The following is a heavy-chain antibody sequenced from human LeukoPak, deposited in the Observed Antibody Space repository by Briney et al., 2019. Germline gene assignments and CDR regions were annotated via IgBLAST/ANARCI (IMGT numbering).Heavy chain of an antibody. Sequence: GGSLRLSCAASGFTFRSYEMNWVRQAPGKGLEWVSYISSSGSTIYYADSVKGRFTISRDNAKNSLYLQMNSLRAEDTAVYYCARVHCSGGSCSYDVGMDVWGERATVTVSS. CDR3: ARVHCSGGSCSYDVGMDV. V-gene: IGHV3-48*03. CDR2: ISSSGSTI. J-gene: IGHJ6*01. D-gene: IGHD2-15*01. CDR1: GFTFRSYE.